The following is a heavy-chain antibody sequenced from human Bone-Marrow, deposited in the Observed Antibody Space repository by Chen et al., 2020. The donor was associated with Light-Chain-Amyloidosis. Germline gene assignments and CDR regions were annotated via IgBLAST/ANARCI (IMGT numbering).Heavy chain of an antibody. J-gene: IGHJ4*02. CDR2: ILSRSRTK. CDR3: ATPKGRWLPSY. D-gene: IGHD5-12*01. Sequence: EVQLVESGGGLVQPGGSLRLSCAASGFTFSSSEMNWVRQAPGTGLEWVSYILSRSRTKNNADSVKGRITISSDHPQNSLYLQMNSLRAEDTAVYYCATPKGRWLPSYWRQGTLVTVSS. CDR1: GFTFSSSE. V-gene: IGHV3-48*03.